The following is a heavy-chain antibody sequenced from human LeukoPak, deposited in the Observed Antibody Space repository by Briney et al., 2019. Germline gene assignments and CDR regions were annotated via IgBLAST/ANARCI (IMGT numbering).Heavy chain of an antibody. V-gene: IGHV3-74*01. J-gene: IGHJ4*02. Sequence: GGFLRLSCIASGFSFSGHWMHWARQLPGKGLVWVSRIRPTGSTTSYADSVKGRFTVSRDNAKNTLYLQVNNLRAEDTAVYYCARGPNSNWSGLDFWGQGTLLTVSS. D-gene: IGHD6-6*01. CDR3: ARGPNSNWSGLDF. CDR2: IRPTGSTT. CDR1: GFSFSGHW.